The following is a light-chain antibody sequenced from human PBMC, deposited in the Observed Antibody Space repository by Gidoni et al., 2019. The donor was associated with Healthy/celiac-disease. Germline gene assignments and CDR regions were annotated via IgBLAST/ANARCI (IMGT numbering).Light chain of an antibody. CDR3: CSYAGSRV. CDR1: SSDVGCYNL. CDR2: EVS. Sequence: QSALTQPASVSRSPGQSITISCTGTSSDVGCYNLVSWYQQHPGKAPKLMIYEVSKRPSGVSNRFSGSKSGNTASLTISGLQAEDEADYYCCSYAGSRVFGGATKLTVL. V-gene: IGLV2-23*02. J-gene: IGLJ3*02.